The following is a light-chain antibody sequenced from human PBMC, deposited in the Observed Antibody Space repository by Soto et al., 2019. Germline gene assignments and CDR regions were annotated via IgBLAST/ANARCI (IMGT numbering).Light chain of an antibody. Sequence: EIVLTQSPGTLSLSPGERVTLSCRASQSVSSSFLAWYQQKPGQAPRLLICGASSRATGIPDRFGGSGSGTEFTLTISRLEPEDFAVYFCQQYGSSPLTFGGGTKVEIK. V-gene: IGKV3-20*01. J-gene: IGKJ4*01. CDR1: QSVSSSF. CDR2: GAS. CDR3: QQYGSSPLT.